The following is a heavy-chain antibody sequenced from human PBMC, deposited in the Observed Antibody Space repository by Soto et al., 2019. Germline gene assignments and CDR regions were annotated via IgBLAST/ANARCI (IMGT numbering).Heavy chain of an antibody. CDR1: GFTFDDYA. CDR2: ISWNSGSI. CDR3: AKDRSGWNYFDY. Sequence: GGSLRLSCAASGFTFDDYAMHWVRQAPGKGLEWVSGISWNSGSIGYADSVKGRFTISRDNAKNSLYLQMNSLRAEDTALYYCAKDRSGWNYFDYWGQGTLVTVSS. J-gene: IGHJ4*02. D-gene: IGHD6-19*01. V-gene: IGHV3-9*01.